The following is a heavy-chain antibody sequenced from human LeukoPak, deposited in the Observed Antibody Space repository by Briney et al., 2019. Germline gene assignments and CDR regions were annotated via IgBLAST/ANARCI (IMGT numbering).Heavy chain of an antibody. CDR3: AKQLGYCSDGSCYFPY. J-gene: IGHJ4*02. V-gene: IGHV3-23*01. Sequence: GGSLRLSCAASGFTFSSSAMSWVRQAPGKGLEWVSAISNNGGYTYYADSVQGRSTISRDNSKSTLCLQMNSLRAEDTAVYYCAKQLGYCSDGSCYFPYWGQGTLVTVSS. CDR2: ISNNGGYT. D-gene: IGHD2-15*01. CDR1: GFTFSSSA.